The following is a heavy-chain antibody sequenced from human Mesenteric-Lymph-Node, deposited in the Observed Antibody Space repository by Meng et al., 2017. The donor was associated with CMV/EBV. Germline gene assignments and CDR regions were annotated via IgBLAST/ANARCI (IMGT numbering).Heavy chain of an antibody. CDR2: IWYDGSNK. J-gene: IGHJ4*02. V-gene: IGHV3-33*06. D-gene: IGHD3-3*01. CDR3: AKAAEYYDFWSAIDY. CDR1: GFTFSNFA. Sequence: GESLKISCAASGFTFSNFAMHWVRQAPGKGLEWVAVIWYDGSNKYYADSVKGRFTISRDNSKNTLYLQMNSLRAEDTAVYYCAKAAEYYDFWSAIDYWGQGTLVTVSS.